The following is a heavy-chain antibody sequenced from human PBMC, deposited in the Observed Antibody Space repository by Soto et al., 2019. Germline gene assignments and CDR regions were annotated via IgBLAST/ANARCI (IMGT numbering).Heavy chain of an antibody. J-gene: IGHJ4*02. V-gene: IGHV3-30-3*01. CDR3: ARDREGGWLVISHYCDH. CDR1: GFTLSSYA. Sequence: QVQLVESGGGVVQPGRSLRLSCAASGFTLSSYAMHWVRQAPGKGLEWVAVISYDGSNKYNADSVRGRFTISRDNSKNPLYLQRNSLRAEETAVYYCARDREGGWLVISHYCDHWGQGTLVTVSS. CDR2: ISYDGSNK. D-gene: IGHD6-19*01.